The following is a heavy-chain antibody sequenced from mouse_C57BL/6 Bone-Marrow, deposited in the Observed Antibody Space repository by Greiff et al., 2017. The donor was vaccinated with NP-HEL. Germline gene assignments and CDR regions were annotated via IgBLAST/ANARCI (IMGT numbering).Heavy chain of an antibody. CDR1: GYTFTSYW. J-gene: IGHJ1*03. CDR2: IYPGSGST. D-gene: IGHD1-1*01. CDR3: ARDGSSSWYLDV. V-gene: IGHV1-55*01. Sequence: QVQLQQPGAELVKPGASVKMSCKASGYTFTSYWITWVKQRPGQGLEWIGDIYPGSGSTNYNEKFKSKATLTVDTSSSTAYMQLSSLTSEDSAVYYGARDGSSSWYLDVWGTGTTVTVSS.